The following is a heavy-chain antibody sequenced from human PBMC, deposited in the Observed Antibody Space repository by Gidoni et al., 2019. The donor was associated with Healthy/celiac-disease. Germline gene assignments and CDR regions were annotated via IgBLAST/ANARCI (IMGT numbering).Heavy chain of an antibody. CDR2: ISSNGGST. D-gene: IGHD6-13*01. Sequence: EVQLVESGGGLVQPGGSLRLFFSSFGFTFSSYAMHWVRQAPGKGLEYVSAISSNGGSTYYADSVKGRFTISRDNSKNTLYLQMSSLRAEDTAVYYCVKDLFPSSWYGAFDIWGQGTMVTVSS. J-gene: IGHJ3*02. CDR3: VKDLFPSSWYGAFDI. V-gene: IGHV3-64D*09. CDR1: GFTFSSYA.